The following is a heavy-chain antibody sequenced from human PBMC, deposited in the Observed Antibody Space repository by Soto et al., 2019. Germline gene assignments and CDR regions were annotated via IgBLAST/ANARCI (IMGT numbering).Heavy chain of an antibody. CDR3: ARDWRGAEGFDP. CDR1: GGTFSSYA. J-gene: IGHJ5*02. Sequence: SVKVSCKASGGTFSSYAISWGRQAPGQGLEWMGGIIAICGTANYAQKVQGRVTMTTDTSTSTAYMEVRSLRFDDTAVYFCARDWRGAEGFDPWGQGTLVTVSS. D-gene: IGHD3-3*01. V-gene: IGHV1-69*05. CDR2: IIAICGTA.